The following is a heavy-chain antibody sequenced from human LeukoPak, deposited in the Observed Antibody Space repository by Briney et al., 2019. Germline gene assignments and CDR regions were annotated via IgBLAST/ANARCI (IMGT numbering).Heavy chain of an antibody. CDR1: GFTFSTYA. Sequence: PGGSLRLSCAASGFTFSTYAMSWVRQAPGKGLEWVSGISDSGGSTYYTDSVKGRFTISRDNAKNSLYLQMNSLRAEDTAVYYCARESGEIVATIGFGYWGQGTLVTVSS. CDR3: ARESGEIVATIGFGY. V-gene: IGHV3-23*01. CDR2: ISDSGGST. J-gene: IGHJ4*02. D-gene: IGHD5-12*01.